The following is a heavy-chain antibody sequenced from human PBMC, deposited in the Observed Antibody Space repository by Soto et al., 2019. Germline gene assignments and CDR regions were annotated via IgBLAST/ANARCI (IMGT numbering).Heavy chain of an antibody. CDR1: GGSISSGGYY. Sequence: SETLSLTCTVSGGSISSGGYYWSWIRQHPGKGLEWIGYIYYSGNTYYNPSLKSRVTISVDTSKNQFSLKLSSVTAADTAVYYCAKFSYHDSSGYYFYWFDPWGQGALVTVSS. D-gene: IGHD3-22*01. V-gene: IGHV4-31*03. CDR3: AKFSYHDSSGYYFYWFDP. CDR2: IYYSGNT. J-gene: IGHJ5*02.